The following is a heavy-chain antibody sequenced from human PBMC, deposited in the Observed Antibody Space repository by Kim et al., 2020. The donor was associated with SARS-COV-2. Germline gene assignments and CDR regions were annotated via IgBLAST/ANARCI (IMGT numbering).Heavy chain of an antibody. CDR3: ARGQERGSSWYPPED. J-gene: IGHJ4*02. CDR2: INHSGST. V-gene: IGHV4-34*01. CDR1: GGSFSGYY. D-gene: IGHD6-13*01. Sequence: SETLSLTCAVYGGSFSGYYWSWIRQPPGKGLEWIGEINHSGSTNYNPSLKSRVTISVDTSKNQFSLKLSSVTAADTAVYYCARGQERGSSWYPPEDWGQGTLVTVSS.